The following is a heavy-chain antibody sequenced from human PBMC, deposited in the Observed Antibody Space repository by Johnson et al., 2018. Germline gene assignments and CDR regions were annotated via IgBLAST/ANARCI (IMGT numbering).Heavy chain of an antibody. J-gene: IGHJ1*01. CDR1: GFTFGDYV. CDR3: TRDWGSACSSTSCYARGCQL. D-gene: IGHD2-2*01. Sequence: VQLVESGGGLVQPRRSLRLSCTTSGFTFGDYVMSWFRQAPGKGLEWVGFIRRKTYGGTTEYAASVKGRFTISRADSKSIVYLQMSSRTTEDTAVYYCTRDWGSACSSTSCYARGCQLWGQGTLVTVSS. V-gene: IGHV3-49*03. CDR2: IRRKTYGGTT.